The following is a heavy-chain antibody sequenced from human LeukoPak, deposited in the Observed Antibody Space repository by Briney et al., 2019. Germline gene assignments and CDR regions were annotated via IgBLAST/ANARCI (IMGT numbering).Heavy chain of an antibody. Sequence: PGGSLRLSCAASGFTFTNYVMNWVRQAPGKGLEWVSSITGTADKTYDAGSVKGRFTISRDNSKNTLYVQMNSLRAEDTAVYYCARDPAKFWSGHDYWGQGTLVTVSS. CDR1: GFTFTNYV. D-gene: IGHD3-3*01. CDR2: ITGTADKT. CDR3: ARDPAKFWSGHDY. J-gene: IGHJ4*02. V-gene: IGHV3-23*01.